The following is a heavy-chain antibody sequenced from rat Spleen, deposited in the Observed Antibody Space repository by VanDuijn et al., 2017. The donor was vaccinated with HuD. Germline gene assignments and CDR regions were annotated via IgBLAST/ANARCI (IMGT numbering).Heavy chain of an antibody. V-gene: IGHV5S10*01. D-gene: IGHD1-9*01. CDR3: ARRHYGYTDYFDY. J-gene: IGHJ2*01. Sequence: EVQLVESGGGLVQPGRSLKLSCAASGFTFSDYNMAWVRQAPKEGLEWVATIIYDGSSTYYRDSVKGRFTISRDNAKSTLSLQMDSLRSEDTATYYCARRHYGYTDYFDYWGQGVMVTVSS. CDR1: GFTFSDYN. CDR2: IIYDGSST.